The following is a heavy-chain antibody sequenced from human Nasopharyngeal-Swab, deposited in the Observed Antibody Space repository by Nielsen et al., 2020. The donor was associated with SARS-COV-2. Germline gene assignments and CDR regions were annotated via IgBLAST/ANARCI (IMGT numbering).Heavy chain of an antibody. CDR3: ARTGGVLRFLEWLPNWFDP. CDR1: GFTFSSYW. V-gene: IGHV3-74*01. Sequence: GESLKISCAASGFTFSSYWMHWVRQAPGKGLVWVSRINSDGSSTSYADSVKGRFTISRDNAKNSLYLQMNSLRAEDTAVYYCARTGGVLRFLEWLPNWFDPWGQGTLVTVSS. D-gene: IGHD3-3*01. CDR2: INSDGSST. J-gene: IGHJ5*02.